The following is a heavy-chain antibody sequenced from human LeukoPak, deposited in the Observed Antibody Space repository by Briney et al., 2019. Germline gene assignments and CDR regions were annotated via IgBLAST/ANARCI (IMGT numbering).Heavy chain of an antibody. CDR2: IGWNSGRI. V-gene: IGHV3-9*01. CDR1: GFTFNDCA. Sequence: GGSLRLSCAASGFTFNDCAMHWVRQAPGKGLEWVSGIGWNSGRIGYADSVKGRFTISRDNAKNSLYLQMNSLRVEDTAVYYCAQQVGYCSSGSCYFTYWGQGTLVTVSS. D-gene: IGHD2-15*01. CDR3: AQQVGYCSSGSCYFTY. J-gene: IGHJ1*01.